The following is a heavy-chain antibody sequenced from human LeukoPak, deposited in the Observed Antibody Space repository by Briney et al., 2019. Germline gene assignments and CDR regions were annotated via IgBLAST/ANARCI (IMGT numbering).Heavy chain of an antibody. CDR3: ARWRGYSSGWSGPFDD. CDR1: GYTFTGHY. J-gene: IGHJ4*02. Sequence: GASVKVSCKASGYTFTGHYMHWVRQAPGQGLEWMGWIDAKSGGTKYAQRFQGRVTMTRDTSINTGYMELSSLTSDDTAVNYRARWRGYSSGWSGPFDDWGQGTLVTVSS. D-gene: IGHD6-13*01. V-gene: IGHV1-2*02. CDR2: IDAKSGGT.